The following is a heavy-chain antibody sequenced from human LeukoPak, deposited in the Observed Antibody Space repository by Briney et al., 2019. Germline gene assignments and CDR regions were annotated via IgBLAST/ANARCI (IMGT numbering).Heavy chain of an antibody. CDR1: RFTFGSYA. J-gene: IGHJ4*02. V-gene: IGHV3-23*01. Sequence: GGSLRLSCTASRFTFGSYAMSWVRQAPGGGLEGVSAISGSVSNTYYADSVRGRFTISRDNSKNTLYLQMTSLTPEDTAIYYCAKRLAVLGPSFDLWGQGALVTVSS. CDR3: AKRLAVLGPSFDL. D-gene: IGHD6-19*01. CDR2: ISGSVSNT.